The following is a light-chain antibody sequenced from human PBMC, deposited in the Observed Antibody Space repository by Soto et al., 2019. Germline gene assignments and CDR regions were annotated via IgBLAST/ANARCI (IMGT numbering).Light chain of an antibody. Sequence: DIQMTQSPSTLSASVGDRVTITCRASQSITSWLAWYQQKPGKAPKLLIYKASILESGVPSRFSGSGSETAFTLTISSLQPDDFATYYRQHYNTYWTFGQGTKVEIK. V-gene: IGKV1-5*03. CDR1: QSITSW. CDR3: QHYNTYWT. CDR2: KAS. J-gene: IGKJ1*01.